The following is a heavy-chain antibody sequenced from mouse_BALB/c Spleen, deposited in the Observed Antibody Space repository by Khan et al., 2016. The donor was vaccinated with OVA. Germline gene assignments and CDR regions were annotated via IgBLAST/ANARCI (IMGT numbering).Heavy chain of an antibody. Sequence: VQLQQSGTELARPGASVKLSCKASGYTFTSYWMQWVKQRPGQGLVWIGAIYPGDGNSRYTQKFKGKATLTADKSSSTAYMQLSSLASEDSAVYYCAREGITTGYFDYWGQGTTLTVSS. V-gene: IGHV1-87*01. J-gene: IGHJ2*01. CDR1: GYTFTSYW. CDR2: IYPGDGNS. D-gene: IGHD1-1*01. CDR3: AREGITTGYFDY.